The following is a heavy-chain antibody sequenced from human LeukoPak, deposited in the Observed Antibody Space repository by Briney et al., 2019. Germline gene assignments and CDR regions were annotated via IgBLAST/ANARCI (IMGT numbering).Heavy chain of an antibody. D-gene: IGHD3-22*01. V-gene: IGHV3-21*04. CDR1: GFTFSSSS. J-gene: IGHJ4*02. CDR3: AKARIPSGNGYYSD. Sequence: GGSLRLSCAASGFTFSSSSMNWVRQAPGKGLEWVSSISSSSYIYFADSVKGRFTISRDNAKSSVYLQMNSLRAEDTAIYYCAKARIPSGNGYYSDWGQGTLVTVSS. CDR2: ISSSSYI.